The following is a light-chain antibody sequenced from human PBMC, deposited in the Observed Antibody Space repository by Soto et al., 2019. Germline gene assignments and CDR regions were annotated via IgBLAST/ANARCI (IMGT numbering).Light chain of an antibody. J-gene: IGLJ2*01. V-gene: IGLV2-14*01. CDR1: SSDVGGYNY. CDR2: DVS. Sequence: QSVLTQPASVSGSPGQSITISCTGTSSDVGGYNYVSWYQQHPGKAPKLMIYDVSNRPSGVSNRFSGSKCGNTASLTISGLQAEDEADYYCSSYTSSSTLVVFGGGTKVTVL. CDR3: SSYTSSSTLVV.